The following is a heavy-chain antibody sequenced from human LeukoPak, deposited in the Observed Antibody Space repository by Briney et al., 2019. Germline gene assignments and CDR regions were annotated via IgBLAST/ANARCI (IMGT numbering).Heavy chain of an antibody. CDR1: GYNFSNYG. J-gene: IGHJ4*02. CDR2: ISGYNGNT. V-gene: IGHV1-18*01. CDR3: ARDSLIIAAAGHFDY. Sequence: ASMKVSCKASGYNFSNYGISWVRQAPGQGLEWMGWISGYNGNTNYAQKLQGRVTMTTDTSTTTAYMELRSLRSDDTAVYYCARDSLIIAAAGHFDYWGQGTLVTVSS. D-gene: IGHD6-13*01.